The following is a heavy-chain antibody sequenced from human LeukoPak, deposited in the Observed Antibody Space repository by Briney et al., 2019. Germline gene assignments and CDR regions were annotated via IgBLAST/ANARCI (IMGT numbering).Heavy chain of an antibody. D-gene: IGHD2-21*01. Sequence: ASVKVSCKASGYTFTSYDINWVRQATGQGLEWMGWISAYNGNTNYAQKLQGRVTMTTDTSTSTAYMELRSLRSDDTAVYYCARLVIATPNLMNYWGQGTLVTVSS. J-gene: IGHJ4*02. CDR3: ARLVIATPNLMNY. V-gene: IGHV1-18*01. CDR2: ISAYNGNT. CDR1: GYTFTSYD.